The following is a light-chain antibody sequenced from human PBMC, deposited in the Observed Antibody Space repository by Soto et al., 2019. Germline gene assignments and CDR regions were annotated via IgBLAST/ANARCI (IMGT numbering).Light chain of an antibody. CDR2: GAS. CDR3: QQYGDSPT. Sequence: EIVLTQSPGTLSLSPGERATLSCRASQSVSNSSLAWYQQKPGQAPRLLIYGASSRTTGIPDRFSGSGSGTDFTLTISSLEPEDFAVYYCQQYGDSPTFGPGTKVDIK. V-gene: IGKV3-20*01. J-gene: IGKJ3*01. CDR1: QSVSNSS.